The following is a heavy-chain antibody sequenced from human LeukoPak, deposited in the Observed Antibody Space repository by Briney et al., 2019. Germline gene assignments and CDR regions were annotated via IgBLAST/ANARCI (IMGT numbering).Heavy chain of an antibody. D-gene: IGHD2-2*01. CDR1: GFTFSSYA. J-gene: IGHJ4*02. CDR2: ISYDGSNK. CDR3: ANHLACGSTSCPSFDY. Sequence: PGRSLRLSCAASGFTFSSYAMHWVRQAPGKGLEWVSVISYDGSNKYYADSVKGRFTISRDNAKNSLYLQMNSLRAEDTAVYYCANHLACGSTSCPSFDYWGQGTLVTVSS. V-gene: IGHV3-30-3*01.